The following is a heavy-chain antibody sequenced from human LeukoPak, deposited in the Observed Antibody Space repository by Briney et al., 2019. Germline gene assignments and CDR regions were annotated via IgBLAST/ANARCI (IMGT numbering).Heavy chain of an antibody. V-gene: IGHV1-18*01. CDR3: ARDPFCGGDCYYHYFDY. J-gene: IGHJ4*02. CDR1: GYTFTSYG. D-gene: IGHD2-21*02. CDR2: ISAYNGNT. Sequence: ASVKVSCKASGYTFTSYGISWVRQAPGQGLEWMGWISAYNGNTNYAQKLQGRVTMTRDTSTSTVYMELSSLRSEDTAVYYCARDPFCGGDCYYHYFDYWGQGTLVTVSS.